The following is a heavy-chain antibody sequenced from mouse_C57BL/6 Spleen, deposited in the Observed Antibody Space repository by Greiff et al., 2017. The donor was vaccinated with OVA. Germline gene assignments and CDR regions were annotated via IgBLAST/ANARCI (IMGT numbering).Heavy chain of an antibody. CDR3: ARPWGYDGYLFAY. D-gene: IGHD2-3*01. V-gene: IGHV1-39*01. CDR2: INPNYGTT. Sequence: VQLKESGPELVKPGASVKISCKASGYSFTDYNMNWVKQSNGKSLEWIGVINPNYGTTSYNQKFKGKATLTVDQSSSTAYMQLNSLTSEDSAVYYCARPWGYDGYLFAYWGQGTLVTVSA. CDR1: GYSFTDYN. J-gene: IGHJ3*01.